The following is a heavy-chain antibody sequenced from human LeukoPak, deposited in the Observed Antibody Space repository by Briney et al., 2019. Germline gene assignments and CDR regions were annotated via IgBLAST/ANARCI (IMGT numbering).Heavy chain of an antibody. CDR2: INHSGST. J-gene: IGHJ4*02. CDR3: ARGRAFGGVIGY. D-gene: IGHD3-16*01. V-gene: IGHV4-34*01. Sequence: SETLSLTCAVYGGSFSDYYWSWIRQPPERGLEWIGEINHSGSTNYSPSLKSRVTISVDTSKNQFSLKLSSVTAADTAVYYCARGRAFGGVIGYWGQGTLVTVSS. CDR1: GGSFSDYY.